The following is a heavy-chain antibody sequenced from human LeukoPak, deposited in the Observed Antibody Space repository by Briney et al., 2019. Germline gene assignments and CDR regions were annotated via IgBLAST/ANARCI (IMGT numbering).Heavy chain of an antibody. CDR2: INFSGGST. Sequence: GGSLRLSCAAFGFTFSNYAMTWVRQAPGKGLEWVSTINFSGGSTYYADSVKGRFTISRDNSKSTLYLQMNSLRAEDTAIYYCAKGAASYSPSAFDYWGQGTLVTVSS. V-gene: IGHV3-23*01. J-gene: IGHJ4*02. D-gene: IGHD1-26*01. CDR3: AKGAASYSPSAFDY. CDR1: GFTFSNYA.